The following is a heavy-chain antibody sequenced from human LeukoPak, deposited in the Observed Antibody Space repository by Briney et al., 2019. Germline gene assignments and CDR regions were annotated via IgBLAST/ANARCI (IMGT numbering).Heavy chain of an antibody. Sequence: GGTLRLSCAASGFTFDDDTMHWVRQAPGTGLEWVSLMSWDGGSIYYADSVKGRFTISRDNSKNSLYLQMNSLRAEDTALYYCAKARFGVAVAGMPFDYWGQGSMVTV. J-gene: IGHJ4*02. CDR1: GFTFDDDT. D-gene: IGHD6-19*01. V-gene: IGHV3-43*01. CDR3: AKARFGVAVAGMPFDY. CDR2: MSWDGGSI.